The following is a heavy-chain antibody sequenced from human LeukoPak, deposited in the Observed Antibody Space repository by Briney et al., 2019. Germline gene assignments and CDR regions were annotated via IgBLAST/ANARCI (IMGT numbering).Heavy chain of an antibody. D-gene: IGHD1-26*01. V-gene: IGHV3-11*01. CDR2: ISNSGGTI. CDR1: GFTFSDYY. Sequence: PGGSLRLSCAASGFTFSDYYMSWIRQAPGKGLEWISYISNSGGTISYADSVKGRFTISRDNAKNSLYLQMNSLRAEDTAVYYCARELEDSDTYRYGMDVWGQGTTVTVSS. CDR3: ARELEDSDTYRYGMDV. J-gene: IGHJ6*02.